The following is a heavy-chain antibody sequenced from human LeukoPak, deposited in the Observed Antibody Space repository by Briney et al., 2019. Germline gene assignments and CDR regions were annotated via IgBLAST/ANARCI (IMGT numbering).Heavy chain of an antibody. D-gene: IGHD3-22*01. CDR1: GFTFSSYG. Sequence: PGGSLRRSCAASGFTFSSYGMLWVRQAPGKGLEWVAVISSGGSNNYYADSVKGRLTISRDNYKNTLYLQMNSLRAEDTSVYYCAKDTYDSSGYSSYYFDYWGQGTLVTVSS. CDR3: AKDTYDSSGYSSYYFDY. V-gene: IGHV3-30*18. J-gene: IGHJ4*02. CDR2: ISSGGSNN.